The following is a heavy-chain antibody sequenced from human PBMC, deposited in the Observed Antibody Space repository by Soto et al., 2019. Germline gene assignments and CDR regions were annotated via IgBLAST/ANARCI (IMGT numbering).Heavy chain of an antibody. J-gene: IGHJ5*02. CDR3: ARDHPGYDFWSGYYRANWFDP. V-gene: IGHV4-61*01. CDR1: GGSVSSGSYY. D-gene: IGHD3-3*01. CDR2: IYYSGST. Sequence: SETLSLTCTVSGGSVSSGSYYWSWIRQPPGRGLEWIGYIYYSGSTNYNPSLESRVTISVDTSKNQFSLKLSSVPAADTAVYYCARDHPGYDFWSGYYRANWFDPWGQGTLVTVSS.